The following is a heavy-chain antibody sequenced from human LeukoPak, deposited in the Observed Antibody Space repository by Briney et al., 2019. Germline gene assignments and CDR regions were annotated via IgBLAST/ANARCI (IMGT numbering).Heavy chain of an antibody. J-gene: IGHJ4*02. CDR1: GYTFTSYG. D-gene: IGHD5-18*01. CDR3: ARSTQTNRRIQLWLVPFDY. V-gene: IGHV1-46*01. CDR2: INPSGGST. Sequence: GASVKVSCKASGYTFTSYGISWVRQAPGQGLEWMGIINPSGGSTSYAQKFQGRVTMTRDTSTSTVYMELSSLRSEDTAVYYCARSTQTNRRIQLWLVPFDYWGQGTLVTVSS.